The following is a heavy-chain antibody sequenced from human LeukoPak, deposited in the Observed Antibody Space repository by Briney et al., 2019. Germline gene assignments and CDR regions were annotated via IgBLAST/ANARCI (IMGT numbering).Heavy chain of an antibody. CDR1: GYTFTSYD. J-gene: IGHJ4*02. CDR3: ARAITIFGVVMGY. D-gene: IGHD3-3*01. Sequence: GASVKVSCKASGYTFTSYDINWVRQATGQGLEWMGWMNPNSGSTGYAQKFQGRVTITRNTSISTAYMELSSLRSEDTAVYYCARAITIFGVVMGYWGQGTLVTVSS. CDR2: MNPNSGST. V-gene: IGHV1-8*03.